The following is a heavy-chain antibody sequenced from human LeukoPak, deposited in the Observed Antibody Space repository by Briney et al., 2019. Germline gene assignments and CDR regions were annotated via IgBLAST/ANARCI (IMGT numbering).Heavy chain of an antibody. J-gene: IGHJ4*02. D-gene: IGHD5-12*01. Sequence: PGVSLRLSCVVSGFTFSTHGFHWVRQAPGKGLEWVSVIWHDGGRKEYADSVRGRFTISRDNSNLYLQMNSLRAEDTAIYYCARDIGNSGFNLDYWGQGTPVTVSS. V-gene: IGHV3-33*01. CDR1: GFTFSTHG. CDR2: IWHDGGRK. CDR3: ARDIGNSGFNLDY.